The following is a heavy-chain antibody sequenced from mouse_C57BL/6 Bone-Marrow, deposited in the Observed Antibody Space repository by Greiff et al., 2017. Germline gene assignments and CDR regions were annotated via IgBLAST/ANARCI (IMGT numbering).Heavy chain of an antibody. CDR2: IYPGSGSI. J-gene: IGHJ2*01. D-gene: IGHD4-1*01. CDR1: GYTFTSYW. Sequence: QVQLQQPGAEFVKPGASVKMSCKASGYTFTSYWITWVKQRPGQGLEWFGDIYPGSGSINYNEKFKSKATLNVDTSASTAYMQLSSLTSEDSAVYYCASLGRGFDYWGQGTTLTVSS. CDR3: ASLGRGFDY. V-gene: IGHV1-55*01.